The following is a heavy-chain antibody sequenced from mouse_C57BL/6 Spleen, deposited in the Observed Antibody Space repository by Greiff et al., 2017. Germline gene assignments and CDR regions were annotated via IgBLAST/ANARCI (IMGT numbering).Heavy chain of an antibody. Sequence: EVQLQQSGAELVRPGASVKLSCTASGFNIKDDYMHWVKQRPEQGLEWIGWIDPENGDTEYASKFQGKATITADTSSNTAYLQLSSLTSEDTAVYYCTYTVEFAYWGQGTLVTVSA. J-gene: IGHJ3*01. D-gene: IGHD1-1*01. CDR3: TYTVEFAY. V-gene: IGHV14-4*01. CDR2: IDPENGDT. CDR1: GFNIKDDY.